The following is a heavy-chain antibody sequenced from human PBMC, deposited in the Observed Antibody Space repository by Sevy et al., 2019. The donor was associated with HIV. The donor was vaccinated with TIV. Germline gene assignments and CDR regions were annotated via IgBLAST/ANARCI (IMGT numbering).Heavy chain of an antibody. J-gene: IGHJ5*02. D-gene: IGHD2-2*01. CDR3: ARDAGYCSRTTCSYNYFDP. CDR1: GYTFTGHY. CDR2: INCNSGGT. V-gene: IGHV1-2*02. Sequence: ASVKVSCKASGYTFTGHYMHWVRQAPGQGLEWMGWINCNSGGTNYAQKFQGRVTMTRDTSITTIYMELSRLTSDDTGVYYCARDAGYCSRTTCSYNYFDPWGQGTLVTVSS.